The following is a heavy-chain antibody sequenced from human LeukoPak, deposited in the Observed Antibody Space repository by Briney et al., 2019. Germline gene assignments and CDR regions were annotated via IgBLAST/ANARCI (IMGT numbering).Heavy chain of an antibody. D-gene: IGHD2-15*01. CDR3: AHWMNGVVVARDDASDI. V-gene: IGHV2-5*02. CDR2: IYWDDDK. Sequence: SGPTLVNPTQTLTLTCTFSGFSLSTSGVGVGWIRQPPGKALEWLALIYWDDDKRYSPSLKSRLTITKDTSKNQVVLTMTNMDPVDTATYYCAHWMNGVVVARDDASDIWGEGTMVTASS. J-gene: IGHJ3*02. CDR1: GFSLSTSGVG.